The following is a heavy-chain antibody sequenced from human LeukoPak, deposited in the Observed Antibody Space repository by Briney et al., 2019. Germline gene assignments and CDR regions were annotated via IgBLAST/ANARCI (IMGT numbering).Heavy chain of an antibody. CDR1: GFPFNTHA. CDR3: ARDIPYSGYYWYFDL. J-gene: IGHJ2*01. V-gene: IGHV1-18*01. CDR2: ISAYNGNT. Sequence: GASVKVSCRASGFPFNTHAVAWVRQAPGQGLEWMGWISAYNGNTNYAQKLQGRVTMTTDTSTSTAYMELRSLRSDDTAVYYCARDIPYSGYYWYFDLWGRGTLVTVSS. D-gene: IGHD5-12*01.